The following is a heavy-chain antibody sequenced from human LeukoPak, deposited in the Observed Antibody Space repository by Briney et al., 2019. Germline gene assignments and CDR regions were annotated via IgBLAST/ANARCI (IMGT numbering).Heavy chain of an antibody. Sequence: GGSLRLSCAASGFTVSSNYMSWVRQAPGKGLEWVSVIYSGGSTYYADSVKGRFTISRDNSKNTLYLQMNSLRAEDTAVYYCARETYHYGSGSYAFDIWGQGTMVTVSS. J-gene: IGHJ3*02. V-gene: IGHV3-66*01. CDR3: ARETYHYGSGSYAFDI. CDR2: IYSGGST. D-gene: IGHD3-10*01. CDR1: GFTVSSNY.